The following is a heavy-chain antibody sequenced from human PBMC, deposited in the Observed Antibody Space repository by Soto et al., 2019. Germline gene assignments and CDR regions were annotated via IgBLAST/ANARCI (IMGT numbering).Heavy chain of an antibody. CDR2: IYYSGST. CDR3: ARAGGSNYYYYMDV. J-gene: IGHJ6*03. CDR1: GGSSGGYG. D-gene: IGHD3-16*01. Sequence: TSETLCLTSTVAGGSSGGYGWSWIRQPPGKGLEWIGYIYYSGSTNYNPSLKSRVTISVDTSKNQFSLKLSSVTAADTAVYYCARAGGSNYYYYMDVWGKGTTVTVSS. V-gene: IGHV4-59*01.